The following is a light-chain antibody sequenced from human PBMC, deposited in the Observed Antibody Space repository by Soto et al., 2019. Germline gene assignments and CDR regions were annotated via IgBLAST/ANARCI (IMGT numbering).Light chain of an antibody. CDR2: EDN. CDR3: GPWDNSRSAGV. V-gene: IGLV1-51*02. J-gene: IGLJ3*02. CDR1: SSNIGNNY. Sequence: QSVLTQPPSVSAAPGQKVTISCSGSSSNIGNNYVSWYQQLPGTAPKLLIYEDNKRPSGIPDRFSGSKSGTSATLGITGLQTGDEADYYCGPWDNSRSAGVFGGGTKLTVL.